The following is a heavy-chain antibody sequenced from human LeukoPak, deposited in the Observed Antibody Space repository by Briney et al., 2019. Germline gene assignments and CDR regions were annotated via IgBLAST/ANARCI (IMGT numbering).Heavy chain of an antibody. CDR2: VSWNSDSI. CDR1: GFTFDDHA. V-gene: IGHV3-9*01. D-gene: IGHD2-15*01. CDR3: AKAGLGYCSGGSCSYFDY. J-gene: IGHJ4*02. Sequence: PGGSLRLSCAASGFTFDDHAMHWVRQAPGKGLEWVSGVSWNSDSIGYADSVKGRFTISRDNSKNTLYLQMNSLRAEDTAVYYCAKAGLGYCSGGSCSYFDYWGQGTLVTVSS.